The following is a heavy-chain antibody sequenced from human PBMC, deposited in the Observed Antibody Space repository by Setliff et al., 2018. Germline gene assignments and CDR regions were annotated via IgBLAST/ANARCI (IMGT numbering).Heavy chain of an antibody. CDR2: IYYTGRT. D-gene: IGHD1-1*01. Sequence: PSETLSLTCSVSGMSITSYYWSWIRQSPGRGLEWIGDIYYTGRTTYSPSLKSRVTISPDTSKNQFHLTVNSVTAADTAVYYCARDMGQPYYFESWGLGTLVTSP. V-gene: IGHV4-59*01. CDR3: ARDMGQPYYFES. CDR1: GMSITSYY. J-gene: IGHJ4*02.